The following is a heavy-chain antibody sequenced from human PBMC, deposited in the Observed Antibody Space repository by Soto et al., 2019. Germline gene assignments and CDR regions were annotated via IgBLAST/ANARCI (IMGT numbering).Heavy chain of an antibody. J-gene: IGHJ5*02. V-gene: IGHV4-4*02. CDR3: ARGRGAAVNVDP. D-gene: IGHD3-10*02. CDR1: CASITESYW. Sequence: SETLSLTCTVSCASITESYWWSWVRLAPGKGLEWIGEVFHNGNTNYNPTLKSRVYISIDRYKNHFSLELTSVTAADTALYYCARGRGAAVNVDPWGQATLVTVS. CDR2: VFHNGNT.